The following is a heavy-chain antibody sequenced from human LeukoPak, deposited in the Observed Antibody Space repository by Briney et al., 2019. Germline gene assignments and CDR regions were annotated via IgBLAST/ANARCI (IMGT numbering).Heavy chain of an antibody. CDR2: IIPIFGTA. D-gene: IGHD4-23*01. CDR3: ARDLAPSYDYGGSPTYWYFDL. J-gene: IGHJ2*01. V-gene: IGHV1-69*13. Sequence: ASVKVSCKASGGTFSSYAISWARQAPGQGLEWMGGIIPIFGTANYAQKFQGRVTITADESTSTAYMELSSLRSEDTAVYYCARDLAPSYDYGGSPTYWYFDLWGRGTLVTVSS. CDR1: GGTFSSYA.